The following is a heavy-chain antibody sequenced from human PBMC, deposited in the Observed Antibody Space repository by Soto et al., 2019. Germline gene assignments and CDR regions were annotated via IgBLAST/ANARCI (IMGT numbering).Heavy chain of an antibody. CDR1: GYTFTTYG. V-gene: IGHV1-18*04. CDR3: ARVVKAGDYGDYGRYYFDY. Sequence: VQSGAEVKKPGASVKVSCQASGYTFTTYGITWVRQAPGQGLEWMGWISAYSGNTNYAQKLQGRLTVTTDTSTNTAYMDLRSLRSDDTAVYYCARVVKAGDYGDYGRYYFDYWGHGTLVTVSS. CDR2: ISAYSGNT. J-gene: IGHJ4*01. D-gene: IGHD4-17*01.